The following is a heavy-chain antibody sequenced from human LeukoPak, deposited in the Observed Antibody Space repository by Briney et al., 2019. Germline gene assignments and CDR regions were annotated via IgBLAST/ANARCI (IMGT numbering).Heavy chain of an antibody. V-gene: IGHV3-30*02. CDR1: GFTFSNYG. CDR2: IRYDGSNK. Sequence: GGSLRLSCAASGFTFSNYGMHWVRQAPGKGLEWVAFIRYDGSNKYYADSVKGRFTISRDNSKNTLYLQMNSLRDEDTAVYYCAKPYGYYYYYVDVWGKGTTVTVSS. CDR3: AKPYGYYYYYVDV. D-gene: IGHD3-3*01. J-gene: IGHJ6*03.